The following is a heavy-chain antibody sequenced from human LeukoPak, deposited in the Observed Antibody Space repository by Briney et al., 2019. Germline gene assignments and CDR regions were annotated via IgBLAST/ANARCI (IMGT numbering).Heavy chain of an antibody. J-gene: IGHJ4*02. Sequence: GGSLRLSCGASGFTFSSYAMHWVRQAPGKGLEWVAVISYDGSNKYYADSVKGRFTISRDNSKNTLYLQMNSLRAEDTAVYYCARESGPDFWSGYRYYFDYWGQGTLVTVSS. D-gene: IGHD3-3*01. CDR1: GFTFSSYA. V-gene: IGHV3-30-3*01. CDR2: ISYDGSNK. CDR3: ARESGPDFWSGYRYYFDY.